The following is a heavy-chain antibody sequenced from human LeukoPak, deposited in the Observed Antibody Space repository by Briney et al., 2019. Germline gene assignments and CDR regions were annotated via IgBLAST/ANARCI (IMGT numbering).Heavy chain of an antibody. Sequence: PGGSLRLSCAASGFTFSTYGMSWVRQAPGKGLEWLSYISYSDTAKYYADSVKGRFTISRDNAENSLHLQMNSLRDEDTAVYYCARYFDRSGFSRDAFDVWGQGTMVTVSS. CDR2: ISYSDTAK. CDR3: ARYFDRSGFSRDAFDV. CDR1: GFTFSTYG. V-gene: IGHV3-48*02. J-gene: IGHJ3*01. D-gene: IGHD3-22*01.